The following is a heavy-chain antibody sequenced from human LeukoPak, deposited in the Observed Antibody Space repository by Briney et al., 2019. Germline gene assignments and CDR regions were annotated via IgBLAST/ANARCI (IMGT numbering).Heavy chain of an antibody. CDR2: INHSGST. CDR1: GGSFSGYY. V-gene: IGHV4-34*01. Sequence: SETLSLTCAVYGGSFSGYYWSWIRQPPGKGLEWIGEINHSGSTNYNPSLKSRVTISVDTSKNQFSLKLSSVTAADTAVYYCATRGIVVVPAAMPTEGRFDPWGQGTLVTVSS. CDR3: ATRGIVVVPAAMPTEGRFDP. J-gene: IGHJ5*02. D-gene: IGHD2-2*01.